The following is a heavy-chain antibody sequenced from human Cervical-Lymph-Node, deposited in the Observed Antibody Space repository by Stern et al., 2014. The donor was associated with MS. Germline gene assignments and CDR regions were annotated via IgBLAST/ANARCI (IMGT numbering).Heavy chain of an antibody. CDR3: ARDMSTVTTPYFDY. V-gene: IGHV1-2*02. CDR2: INANSGGT. D-gene: IGHD4-17*01. Sequence: VQLVQSGAEVRRPGASVKVACKASGFTFTSCYMHWGRQAPGQGLEWMGWINANSGGTNSAQKFQGRVTMTRDTSISTVYMDLTGLTSDDTAIYYCARDMSTVTTPYFDYWGQGTLVTVPS. J-gene: IGHJ4*02. CDR1: GFTFTSCY.